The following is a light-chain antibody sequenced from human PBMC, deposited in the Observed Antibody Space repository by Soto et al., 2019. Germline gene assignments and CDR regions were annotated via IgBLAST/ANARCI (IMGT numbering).Light chain of an antibody. CDR2: EVS. CDR1: NSDVGAYPY. V-gene: IGLV2-14*01. Sequence: QSVLTQPASVSGSPGQSITISCTGTNSDVGAYPYVSWYQQHPGKAPKLMIYEVSNRPSGVSNRFSGSKSGNTASLTISGLQAEDEADYYCSSYTSSSTLVFGTGTKVTVL. J-gene: IGLJ1*01. CDR3: SSYTSSSTLV.